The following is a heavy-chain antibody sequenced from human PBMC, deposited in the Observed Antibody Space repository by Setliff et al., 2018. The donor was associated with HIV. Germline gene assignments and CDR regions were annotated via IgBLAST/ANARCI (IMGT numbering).Heavy chain of an antibody. D-gene: IGHD3-3*01. CDR1: GGSIRSSSYY. V-gene: IGHV4-39*01. J-gene: IGHJ4*02. CDR3: ARVPFTTGFDS. Sequence: LSLTCTVSGGSIRSSSYYWGWIRQPPGKGLEWIGSVYYSGSTYYNPSLESRVTISADMSKNQFSLKPSSVTAADTAVYYCARVPFTTGFDSWGQGTLVTVSS. CDR2: VYYSGST.